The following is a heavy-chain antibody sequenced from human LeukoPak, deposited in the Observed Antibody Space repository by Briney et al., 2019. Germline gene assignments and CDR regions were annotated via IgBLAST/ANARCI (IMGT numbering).Heavy chain of an antibody. V-gene: IGHV4-34*01. Sequence: SETLSLTCAVYGGSFSGYYWSWIRQPPGKGLEWIGEINHSGSTNYNPSLKSRVTISVDTSKNQFSLKLSSVTAADTAVYYCAKDGNTAMVRYYYYYYMDVWGKGTTVTVSS. J-gene: IGHJ6*03. CDR1: GGSFSGYY. D-gene: IGHD5-18*01. CDR3: AKDGNTAMVRYYYYYYMDV. CDR2: INHSGST.